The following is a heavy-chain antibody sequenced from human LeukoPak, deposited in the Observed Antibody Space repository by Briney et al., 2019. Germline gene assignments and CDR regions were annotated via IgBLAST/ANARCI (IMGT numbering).Heavy chain of an antibody. J-gene: IGHJ4*02. CDR2: INPNTGAT. V-gene: IGHV1-2*02. D-gene: IGHD6-19*01. CDR1: GYTLTGYY. CDR3: ARDRVGSGWPRPLYFEF. Sequence: ASVKVSCKPSGYTLTGYYLHWVRQAPGQGLEWMGWINPNTGATIYAEKFQGRVTMTRDTSIDTAYMEMRSLRSDDTAVYYCARDRVGSGWPRPLYFEFWGRGTLITVSS.